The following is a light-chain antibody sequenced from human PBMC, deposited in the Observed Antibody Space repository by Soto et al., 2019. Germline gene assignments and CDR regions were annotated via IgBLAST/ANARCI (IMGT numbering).Light chain of an antibody. V-gene: IGKV3-20*01. CDR3: QQYATSPTT. CDR1: QSVSSSY. J-gene: IGKJ1*01. Sequence: ETVLTQSPGTLSFSPGERATLSCRASQSVSSSYLAWYQHKPGQAPRFLIYGASTRATGIPDRFSGSGSGTDFTLTISRVEPEDFAVYYCQQYATSPTTFGQGTKVDNK. CDR2: GAS.